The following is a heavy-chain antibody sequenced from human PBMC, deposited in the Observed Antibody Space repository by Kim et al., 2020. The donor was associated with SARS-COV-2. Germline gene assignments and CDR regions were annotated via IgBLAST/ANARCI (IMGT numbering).Heavy chain of an antibody. J-gene: IGHJ4*02. Sequence: GGSLRLSCAASGFTFSSYAMSWVRQAPGKGLDWVSTISGSGGSTYYADSVKGRFTISRDDSKNTLCLQMNSLRAEDTAVYYCAKGWDLYQVDYWGQGTLVTVSS. CDR3: AKGWDLYQVDY. CDR1: GFTFSSYA. V-gene: IGHV3-23*01. CDR2: ISGSGGST. D-gene: IGHD1-26*01.